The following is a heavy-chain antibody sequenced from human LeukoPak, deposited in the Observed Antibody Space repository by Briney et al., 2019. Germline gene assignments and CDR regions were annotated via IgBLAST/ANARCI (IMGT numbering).Heavy chain of an antibody. D-gene: IGHD2-2*01. CDR1: GGSFSGYY. Sequence: SETLSLTCAVYGGSFSGYYWSWIRQPPGKGLEWIGEINHSGSTNYNPSLKSRVTISVDTSKNQFSLKLSSVTAADTAVYYCARGLRSVVVVPAATYSDYWGQGTLVTVSS. CDR3: ARGLRSVVVVPAATYSDY. CDR2: INHSGST. J-gene: IGHJ4*02. V-gene: IGHV4-34*01.